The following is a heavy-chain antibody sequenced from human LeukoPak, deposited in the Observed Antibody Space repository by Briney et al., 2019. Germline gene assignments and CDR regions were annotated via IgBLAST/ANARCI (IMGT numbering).Heavy chain of an antibody. CDR1: GFSFSSYW. V-gene: IGHV3-7*01. Sequence: GGSLRLSCAASGFSFSSYWMSWVRQAPGKGLEWVSNIKQDGSEKYYVYAVKGRFTISRDNAKNSVYLQMNSLRAEDTAVYYCARDGGEWELDYWGQGTLVTVSS. CDR2: IKQDGSEK. D-gene: IGHD1-26*01. J-gene: IGHJ4*02. CDR3: ARDGGEWELDY.